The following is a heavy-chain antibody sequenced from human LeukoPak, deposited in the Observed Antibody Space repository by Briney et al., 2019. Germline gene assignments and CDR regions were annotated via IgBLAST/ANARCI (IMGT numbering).Heavy chain of an antibody. V-gene: IGHV3-30-3*01. CDR3: ARDPLYCSSTSCYGSHFDY. CDR2: TSYDGSNK. Sequence: GGSPRLSCAASGFTFSSYAMHWVRQAPGKGLEWVAVTSYDGSNKYYADSVKGRFTISRDNSKNTLYLQMNSLRAEDTAVYYCARDPLYCSSTSCYGSHFDYWGQGTLVTVSS. J-gene: IGHJ4*02. D-gene: IGHD2-2*01. CDR1: GFTFSSYA.